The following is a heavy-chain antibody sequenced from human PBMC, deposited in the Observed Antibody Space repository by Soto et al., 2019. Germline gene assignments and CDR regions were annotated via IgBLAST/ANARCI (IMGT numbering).Heavy chain of an antibody. V-gene: IGHV4-31*03. J-gene: IGHJ6*02. CDR1: GGSISSGGYY. CDR3: ARDYSGSTYDSSGYPRRYYYYYGMDV. D-gene: IGHD3-22*01. CDR2: IYYSGST. Sequence: SETLSLTCTVSGGSISSGGYYWSWIRQHPGKGLEWIGYIYYSGSTYYNPSLKSRVTISVDTSKNQFSLKLSSVTAADTAVYYCARDYSGSTYDSSGYPRRYYYYYGMDVWGQGTTVTVSS.